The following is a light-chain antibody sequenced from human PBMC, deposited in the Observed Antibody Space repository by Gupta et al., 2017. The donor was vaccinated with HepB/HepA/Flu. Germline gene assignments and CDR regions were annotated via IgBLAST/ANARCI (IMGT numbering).Light chain of an antibody. J-gene: IGKJ3*01. Sequence: EIVLTQSPGTLSLSPGERATLSCRASQSLSSSYLAWYQQKPGQAPRLLIYGASSRATGIPDRFSGSGSGTDFTLTISRLEPEDFAVYYCQQYVTSLFTFGPGTKVDIK. V-gene: IGKV3-20*01. CDR1: QSLSSSY. CDR3: QQYVTSLFT. CDR2: GAS.